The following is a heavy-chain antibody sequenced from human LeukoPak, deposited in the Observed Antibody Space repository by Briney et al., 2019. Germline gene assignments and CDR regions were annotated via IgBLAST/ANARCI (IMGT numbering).Heavy chain of an antibody. J-gene: IGHJ4*02. V-gene: IGHV4-59*01. CDR3: ARGGWYEDY. CDR1: GGSMSSYY. D-gene: IGHD6-19*01. CDR2: IYYSGNT. Sequence: SETLSLTCTVSGGSMSSYYWSWFRQPPGKGLEWIGYIYYSGNTNHNSSLKSRVTISVDTSKNQFSLRLSSVTAADTAVYYCARGGWYEDYWGQGTLVTVSS.